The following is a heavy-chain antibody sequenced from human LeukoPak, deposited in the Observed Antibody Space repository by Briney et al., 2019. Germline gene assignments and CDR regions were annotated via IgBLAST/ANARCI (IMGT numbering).Heavy chain of an antibody. CDR2: IKGDGSIV. D-gene: IGHD4-17*01. V-gene: IGHV3-74*01. J-gene: IGHJ3*01. CDR3: AKEAGQDYGALDAFDV. Sequence: GGSLRLSCAASGFTFSTFWMHWVRQGPGKGLVWVSRIKGDGSIVSYADSVKGRFTISRDNARNSLYLQMNSLRAEDTAVYYCAKEAGQDYGALDAFDVWGQGTMVTVSS. CDR1: GFTFSTFW.